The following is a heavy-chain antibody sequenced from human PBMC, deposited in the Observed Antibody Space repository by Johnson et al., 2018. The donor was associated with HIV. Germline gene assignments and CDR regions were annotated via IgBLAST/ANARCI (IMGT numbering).Heavy chain of an antibody. CDR2: INSDGSST. CDR3: AKGGYSGSYFGCDI. Sequence: EVQLVESGGGLVQPGGSLRLSCAASGFTFSSYWMHWVRQAPGKGLVWVSRINSDGSSTSYADSVKGRFTISRDNAKNTLYLQMNSLSAEDTAVYYCAKGGYSGSYFGCDIWGQGTLVTVSS. CDR1: GFTFSSYW. V-gene: IGHV3-74*02. D-gene: IGHD1-26*01. J-gene: IGHJ3*02.